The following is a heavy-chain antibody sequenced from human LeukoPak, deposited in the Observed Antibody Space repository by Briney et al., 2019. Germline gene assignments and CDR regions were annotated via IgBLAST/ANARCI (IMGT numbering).Heavy chain of an antibody. D-gene: IGHD3-10*01. J-gene: IGHJ4*02. CDR3: AREIGFGESPADDY. CDR1: GDTFTSYY. CDR2: INPNSGGT. V-gene: IGHV1-2*02. Sequence: ASVKVSCKASGDTFTSYYMHWVRQAPGQGLEWMGWINPNSGGTNYAQKFQGRVTMTRDTSISTAYMELSRLRSDDTAVYYCAREIGFGESPADDYWGQGTLVTVSS.